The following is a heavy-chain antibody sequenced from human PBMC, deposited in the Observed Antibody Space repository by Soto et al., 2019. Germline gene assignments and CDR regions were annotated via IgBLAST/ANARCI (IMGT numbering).Heavy chain of an antibody. Sequence: PXGSLRLSCAAAGISTSSYWMGWVRQAPGRGLEWVASIKKDGSEKYYMDSLKGRFTISRDNALNSLYLQMNSLRAEDTAVYFCVTGYHSDYWGQGTLVTVSS. J-gene: IGHJ4*02. V-gene: IGHV3-7*03. D-gene: IGHD5-18*01. CDR2: IKKDGSEK. CDR1: GISTSSYW. CDR3: VTGYHSDY.